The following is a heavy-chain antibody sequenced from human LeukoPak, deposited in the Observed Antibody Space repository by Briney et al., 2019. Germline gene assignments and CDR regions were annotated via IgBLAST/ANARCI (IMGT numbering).Heavy chain of an antibody. Sequence: SQTLSLTCAVSSGSISSGGYSWSWIRQPPGKGLEWIGYIYHSGSTYYNPSLKSRVTISVDRSKNQFSLKLSSVTAADTAVYYCASYSSSWYGKFDYWGQGTLVTVSS. CDR2: IYHSGST. V-gene: IGHV4-30-2*01. D-gene: IGHD6-13*01. CDR1: SGSISSGGYS. J-gene: IGHJ4*02. CDR3: ASYSSSWYGKFDY.